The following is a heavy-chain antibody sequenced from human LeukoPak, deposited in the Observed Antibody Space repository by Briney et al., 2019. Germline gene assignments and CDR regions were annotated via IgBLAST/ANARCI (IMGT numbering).Heavy chain of an antibody. CDR3: ARRTHGSGSYYSGFDY. D-gene: IGHD3-10*01. CDR1: GGSIISSSYY. Sequence: SETLSLTCTVSGGSIISSSYYWGWIRQPPGTGLEWIGSIYYSGNTYYNPSLKSRVTISVETSKNQFSLKLSSVTAADTAVYYCARRTHGSGSYYSGFDYWGQGTLVTVSS. V-gene: IGHV4-39*01. J-gene: IGHJ4*02. CDR2: IYYSGNT.